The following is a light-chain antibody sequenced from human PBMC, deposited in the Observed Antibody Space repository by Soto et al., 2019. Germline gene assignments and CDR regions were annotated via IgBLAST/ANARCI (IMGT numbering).Light chain of an antibody. CDR2: DAS. V-gene: IGKV1-5*01. J-gene: IGKJ3*01. CDR1: QSISSW. Sequence: DIQMTQSPSTLSASVGDRVTITCRASQSISSWLAWYQQKPGKAPKLLIYDASSLESGVPSRFSGSGSGTEFTLTISSLQPDDFAKYYCQQYNSYLFTFGPGTKVDIK. CDR3: QQYNSYLFT.